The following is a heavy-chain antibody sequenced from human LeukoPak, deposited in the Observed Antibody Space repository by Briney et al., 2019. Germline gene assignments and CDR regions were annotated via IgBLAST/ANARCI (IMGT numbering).Heavy chain of an antibody. CDR2: MNPNSGNT. D-gene: IGHD2-2*01. CDR3: ARGGVPAAMGYYYYYMDV. Sequence: ASVKVSCKASGYTFTSYDINWVRRAPGQGLEWMGWMNPNSGNTGYAQKFQGRVTITRNTSISTAYMELSSLRSEDTAVYYCARGGVPAAMGYYYYYMDVWGKGTTVTVSS. V-gene: IGHV1-8*03. J-gene: IGHJ6*03. CDR1: GYTFTSYD.